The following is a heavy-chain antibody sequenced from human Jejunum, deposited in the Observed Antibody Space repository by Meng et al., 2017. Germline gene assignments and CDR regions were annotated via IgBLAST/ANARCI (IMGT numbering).Heavy chain of an antibody. V-gene: IGHV3-33*01. CDR1: GFSIRSFG. D-gene: IGHD3-10*01. J-gene: IGHJ4*02. Sequence: GGSLRLSCAASGFSIRSFGMHWVRQAPGKGVEWVAVIWHDGTESYADSVKGRFTISRDNSKNTLYLRMNTLRAEDTAVYYCATYEGSGSYHEWGQGTLVTVSS. CDR2: IWHDGTE. CDR3: ATYEGSGSYHE.